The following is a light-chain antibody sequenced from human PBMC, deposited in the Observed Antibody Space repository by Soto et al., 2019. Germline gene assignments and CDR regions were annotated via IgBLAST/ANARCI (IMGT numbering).Light chain of an antibody. CDR2: GGS. V-gene: IGKV3-20*01. Sequence: EVVLTQSPGALSLSPGEGVTLSCRASQNIRGNELAWYRQKRGQAPRLLIYGGSSRAEGIPDRFSGRGTGTNFTLTISRLEPEDSAVYYCQDYGTSHPGTFGQGTKLEIK. J-gene: IGKJ1*01. CDR1: QNIRGNE. CDR3: QDYGTSHPGT.